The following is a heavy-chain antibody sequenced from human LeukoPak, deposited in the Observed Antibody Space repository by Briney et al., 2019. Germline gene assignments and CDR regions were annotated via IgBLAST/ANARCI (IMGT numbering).Heavy chain of an antibody. CDR1: GFTFSSYA. V-gene: IGHV3-23*01. CDR3: AKVYDSSGTLDY. CDR2: ISGSGGST. J-gene: IGHJ4*02. D-gene: IGHD3-22*01. Sequence: PGGSLRLSCAASGFTFSSYAMSWVRQAPGKGLEWVSAISGSGGSTYYADSVKGRFTIYRDNSKNTLYLQMNSLRAEDTAVYYCAKVYDSSGTLDYWGQGTMVTVSS.